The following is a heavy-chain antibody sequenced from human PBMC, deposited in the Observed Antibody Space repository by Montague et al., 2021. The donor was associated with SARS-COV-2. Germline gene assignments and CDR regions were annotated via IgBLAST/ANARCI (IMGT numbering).Heavy chain of an antibody. D-gene: IGHD2-15*01. J-gene: IGHJ5*02. CDR3: AGGGGYFRGGSCYYWFDP. CDR2: VYHSVTT. CDR1: VDSVVIYY. Sequence: SETLSLTCAVSVDSVVIYYWNWIRQPPGKGLEWIGYVYHSVTTNYNPSVKSRVTISVDTSKNQFYLKLNSVTAADAAVYYCAGGGGYFRGGSCYYWFDPWGQGTLVTVSS. V-gene: IGHV4-59*02.